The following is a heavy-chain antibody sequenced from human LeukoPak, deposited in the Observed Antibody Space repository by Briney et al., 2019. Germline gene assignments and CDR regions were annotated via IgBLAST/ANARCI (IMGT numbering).Heavy chain of an antibody. CDR3: ARHGELNPARSAFDI. D-gene: IGHD1-26*01. CDR2: IDPSDSYT. J-gene: IGHJ3*02. Sequence: GESLRISCKGSGYSFTSYWISWVRQMPGKGLEWMGRIDPSDSYTNYSPSFQGHVTISADKSISTAYLQWSSLKASDTAMYYCARHGELNPARSAFDIWGQGTMVTVSS. V-gene: IGHV5-10-1*01. CDR1: GYSFTSYW.